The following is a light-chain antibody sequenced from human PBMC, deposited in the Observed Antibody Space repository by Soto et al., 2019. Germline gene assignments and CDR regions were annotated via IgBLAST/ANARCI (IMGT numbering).Light chain of an antibody. CDR3: QQRSNWPRT. J-gene: IGKJ1*01. CDR1: QSVSSY. V-gene: IGKV3-11*01. CDR2: DAS. Sequence: EIVLTQSPATLSLSPGERATLSCRASQSVSSYLAWYQQKPGQAPRLLIYDASNRATGIPDRFSGSGSGTDFILTISSLEPEDFAAYYCQQRSNWPRTFGQGTKVDI.